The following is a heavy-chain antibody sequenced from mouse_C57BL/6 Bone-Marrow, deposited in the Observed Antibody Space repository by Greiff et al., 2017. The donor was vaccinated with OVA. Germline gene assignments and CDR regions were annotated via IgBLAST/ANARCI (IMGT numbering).Heavy chain of an antibody. V-gene: IGHV7-1*01. CDR2: SRNKANDYTT. CDR1: GFTFSDFY. CDR3: ARDDYYWYFDV. Sequence: EVNLVESGGVLVQSGRSLRLSCATSGFTFSDFYMEWVRQAPGKGLEWIAASRNKANDYTTEYSASVKGRFIVSRDTSQSILYLQMNALRAEDTAIYYCARDDYYWYFDVWGTGTTVTVSS. J-gene: IGHJ1*03.